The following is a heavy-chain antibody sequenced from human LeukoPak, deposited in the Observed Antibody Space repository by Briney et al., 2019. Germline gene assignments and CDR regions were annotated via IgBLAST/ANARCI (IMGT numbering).Heavy chain of an antibody. Sequence: GGSLRLSCAASGFTISSYGMHWVRQAPGKGLEWVAVISYDGSNKYYADSVKGRFTISRDNSKNTLYLQMNSLRAEDTAVYYCAKDRGYSQYYFDYWGQGTLVTVSS. V-gene: IGHV3-30*18. J-gene: IGHJ4*02. D-gene: IGHD5-18*01. CDR1: GFTISSYG. CDR3: AKDRGYSQYYFDY. CDR2: ISYDGSNK.